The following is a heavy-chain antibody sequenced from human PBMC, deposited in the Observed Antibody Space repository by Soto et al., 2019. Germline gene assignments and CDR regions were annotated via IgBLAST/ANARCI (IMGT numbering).Heavy chain of an antibody. CDR1: GYTFTSYG. D-gene: IGHD5-18*01. Sequence: RASVKVSCKASGYTFTSYGISWVRQAPGQGLEWMGWISAYNGNTNYAQKLQGRVTMTTDTSTSTAYMELRSLRSDDTAVYYCARDRGYSYGNVVRLDYWGQGTLVTVSS. CDR3: ARDRGYSYGNVVRLDY. CDR2: ISAYNGNT. V-gene: IGHV1-18*04. J-gene: IGHJ4*02.